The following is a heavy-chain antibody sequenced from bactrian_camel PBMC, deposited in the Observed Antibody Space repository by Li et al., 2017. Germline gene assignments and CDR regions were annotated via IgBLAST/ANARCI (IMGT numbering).Heavy chain of an antibody. CDR2: IDSVGVT. Sequence: HVQLVESGGGSVQAGGSLRLSCASFGYTYSGACMAWFRQKPGKEREGVAEIDSVGVTWYAGSVKGRFIISKDNAKNTLYLQMNSLKPEDTAMYYCAAGPACYSPSRWGQGTQVTVS. V-gene: IGHV3S1*01. D-gene: IGHD1*01. J-gene: IGHJ4*01. CDR3: AAGPACYSPSR. CDR1: GYTYSGAC.